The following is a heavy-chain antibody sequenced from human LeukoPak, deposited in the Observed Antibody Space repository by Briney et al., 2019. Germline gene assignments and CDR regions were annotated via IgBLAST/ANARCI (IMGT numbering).Heavy chain of an antibody. CDR2: IKSKTDGGTT. V-gene: IGHV3-15*07. D-gene: IGHD6-19*01. Sequence: PGGSLRLSCAASGFTFSDAWINWVRQAPGTGLEWVGRIKSKTDGGTTGFAAPVKGRFTISRDDSKNAVYLQVNSLKIEDTAVYYCSTEGRLAGTQHPFDYWGQGTLVTVSS. CDR3: STEGRLAGTQHPFDY. J-gene: IGHJ4*02. CDR1: GFTFSDAW.